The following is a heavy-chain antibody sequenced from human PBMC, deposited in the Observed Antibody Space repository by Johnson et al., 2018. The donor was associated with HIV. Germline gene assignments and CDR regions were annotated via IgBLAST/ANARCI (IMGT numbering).Heavy chain of an antibody. Sequence: VRLVESGGTVIRPGGSLRLSCVASGFTFDDYGMSWVRQAPGKGLEWVSGINWNGGSTGYADSVKGRFTISRDNAKNSLYLKMNSLRAEDTALYYCARDNIYGSAWGDAYYGSGSYSQRNTFDVWGQGTMVAVSS. V-gene: IGHV3-20*04. CDR2: INWNGGST. CDR3: ARDNIYGSAWGDAYYGSGSYSQRNTFDV. D-gene: IGHD3-10*01. CDR1: GFTFDDYG. J-gene: IGHJ3*01.